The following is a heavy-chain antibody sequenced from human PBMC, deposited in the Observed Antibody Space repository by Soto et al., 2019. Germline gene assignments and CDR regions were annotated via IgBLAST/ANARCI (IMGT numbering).Heavy chain of an antibody. CDR2: IIPIFGTA. CDR1: GGTFSSYA. D-gene: IGHD3-9*01. CDR3: ARGLRYFEWLLLNYYSYYGMDV. Sequence: QVQLVQSGAEVKQPGSSVKVSCKASGGTFSSYAISWVRQAPGQGLEWMGGIIPIFGTANYAQKFQGRVTLTADASTSTAYMELSSLRSEDTAVYYCARGLRYFEWLLLNYYSYYGMDVWGQGTTVTVSS. J-gene: IGHJ6*02. V-gene: IGHV1-69*01.